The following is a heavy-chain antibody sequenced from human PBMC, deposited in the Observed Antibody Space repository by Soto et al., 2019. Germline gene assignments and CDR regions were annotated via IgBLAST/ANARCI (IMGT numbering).Heavy chain of an antibody. J-gene: IGHJ4*02. CDR3: AHHLDSGGNSGFGY. V-gene: IGHV2-5*02. D-gene: IGHD2-21*01. CDR2: IYWDDDK. CDR1: GFSLSTSGVG. Sequence: KESGPTLVKPTQTLTLTCTFSGFSLSTSGVGVGWIRQPPGKALEWLAHIYWDDDKRYSPSLKSRLTITKDTSKNQVVLTMTIMYPVDTATYYCAHHLDSGGNSGFGYWGQGTPVTVSS.